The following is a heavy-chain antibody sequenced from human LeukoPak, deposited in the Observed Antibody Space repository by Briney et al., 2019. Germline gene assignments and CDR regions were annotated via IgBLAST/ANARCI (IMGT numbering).Heavy chain of an antibody. CDR3: AKNRGHCVDGVCHNYYYMDV. Sequence: GGSLRLSCAASGFTFTSYAMTWVRQAPGKGLEWVSTVSGSAGRTDYADSVKGRFTISRDNLKNTLYLQMNGLRAEDTAVYYCAKNRGHCVDGVCHNYYYMDVWGKGTTVTVSS. J-gene: IGHJ6*03. CDR2: VSGSAGRT. CDR1: GFTFTSYA. D-gene: IGHD2-8*02. V-gene: IGHV3-23*01.